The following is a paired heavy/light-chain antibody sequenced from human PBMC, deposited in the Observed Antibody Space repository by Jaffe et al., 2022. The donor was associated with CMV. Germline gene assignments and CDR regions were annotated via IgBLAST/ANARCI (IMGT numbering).Light chain of an antibody. CDR3: HQYYSTPPT. CDR2: WAS. CDR1: QSVLSSSSNKNY. Sequence: DIVMTQSPDSLTLSLGERATINCKSSQSVLSSSSNKNYLAWYQQKPGQPPKLLIYWASTRESGVPDRFSGSGSGTDFTLTISSLQAEDVAVYYCHQYYSTPPTFGQGTKVEVK. J-gene: IGKJ1*01. V-gene: IGKV4-1*01.
Heavy chain of an antibody. CDR1: GFTFSSNS. D-gene: IGHD4-4*01. V-gene: IGHV3-48*02. CDR2: ISSSRSII. CDR3: ARGGYSWTYGMDV. J-gene: IGHJ6*02. Sequence: EVQLVESGGGLVQPGGSLRLSCAASGFTFSSNSMNWVRQAPGKGLEWVSSISSSRSIIYYADSVRGRFTISRDNAKNSLYLQMNSLRDEDTAVYYCARGGYSWTYGMDVWGQGTTVTVSS.